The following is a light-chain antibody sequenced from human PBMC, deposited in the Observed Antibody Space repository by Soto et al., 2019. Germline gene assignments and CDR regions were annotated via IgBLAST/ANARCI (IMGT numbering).Light chain of an antibody. CDR3: QHYNSYSEA. J-gene: IGKJ1*01. Sequence: DIQMTQSPSTLSGSVGARVTITCRASQTISSWLAWYQQKPGKAPKLLIYKASTLKSGVPSRFSGTGSGTELTITLSSLQPDDCETYYGQHYNSYSEAFGQGTKVDI. V-gene: IGKV1-5*03. CDR1: QTISSW. CDR2: KAS.